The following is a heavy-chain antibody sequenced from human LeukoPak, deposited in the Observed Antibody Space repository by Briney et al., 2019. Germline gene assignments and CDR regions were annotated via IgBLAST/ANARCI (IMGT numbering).Heavy chain of an antibody. J-gene: IGHJ5*02. CDR3: TSDRMLYAVNWGVSWFDP. CDR1: ASTFDDYA. V-gene: IGHV3-43D*03. Sequence: GGSLRLSCAASASTFDDYAMHWVRQAPGKGLEWVSIISWDGGSTYYADSVKGRFTISRDNSKNSLYLQMNSLKTEDTAVYYCTSDRMLYAVNWGVSWFDPWGQGTLVIVSS. D-gene: IGHD2-8*01. CDR2: ISWDGGST.